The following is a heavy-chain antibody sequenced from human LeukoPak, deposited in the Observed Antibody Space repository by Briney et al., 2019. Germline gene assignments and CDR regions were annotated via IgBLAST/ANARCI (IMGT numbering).Heavy chain of an antibody. CDR2: IYYSGST. Sequence: PSETLSLTCTVSGGSIGSSSYYWGWIRQPPGKGPEWIGSIYYSGSTYYNPSLKSRATISVDTSKNQFSLRLSSVTAADTAVYYCARLVIRMSYYFDYWGQGTLVTVSS. D-gene: IGHD3-22*01. CDR3: ARLVIRMSYYFDY. V-gene: IGHV4-39*01. J-gene: IGHJ4*02. CDR1: GGSIGSSSYY.